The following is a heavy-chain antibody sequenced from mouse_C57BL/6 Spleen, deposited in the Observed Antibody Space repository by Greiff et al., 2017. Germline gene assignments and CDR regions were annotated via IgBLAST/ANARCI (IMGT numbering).Heavy chain of an antibody. Sequence: QVQLKESGPELVKPGASVKISCKASGYAFSSSWMNWVKQRPGKGLEWIGRIYPGDGDTNYNGKFKGKATLTADKSSSTAYMQLSSLTSEDSAVYFCARSGYYGSSYFHWYFDVWGTGTTVTVSS. CDR1: GYAFSSSW. CDR2: IYPGDGDT. CDR3: ARSGYYGSSYFHWYFDV. D-gene: IGHD1-1*01. V-gene: IGHV1-82*01. J-gene: IGHJ1*03.